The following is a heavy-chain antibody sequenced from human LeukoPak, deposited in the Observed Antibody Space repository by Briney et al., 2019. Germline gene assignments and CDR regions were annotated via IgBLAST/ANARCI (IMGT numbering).Heavy chain of an antibody. V-gene: IGHV4-38-2*02. CDR2: IYHSGST. Sequence: PSETLSLTCTVSGYSISSGYYWGWIRQPPGKGLEWIGSIYHSGSTYYNPSLKSRVTISVDTSKNQFSLKLSSVTAADTAVYYCARKARIAPPGEYFDYWGQGTLVTVSS. D-gene: IGHD3-10*01. J-gene: IGHJ4*02. CDR3: ARKARIAPPGEYFDY. CDR1: GYSISSGYY.